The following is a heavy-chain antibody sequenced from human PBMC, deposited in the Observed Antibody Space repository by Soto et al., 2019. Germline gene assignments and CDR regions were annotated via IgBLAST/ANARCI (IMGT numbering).Heavy chain of an antibody. J-gene: IGHJ4*02. Sequence: GGSLRLSCAASGFTFTPYWMSWVRQAPAKGLEWVANIKKDGSEQFYAVSVKGRFTISKDNAKSSLYLQMNSLRDEDTGIYYCVRDSGSYWGQGTLVTVS. CDR2: IKKDGSEQ. CDR1: GFTFTPYW. CDR3: VRDSGSY. D-gene: IGHD3-10*01. V-gene: IGHV3-7*01.